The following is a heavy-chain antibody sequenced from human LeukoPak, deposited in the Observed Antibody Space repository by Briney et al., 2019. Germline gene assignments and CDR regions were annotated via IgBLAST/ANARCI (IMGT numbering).Heavy chain of an antibody. V-gene: IGHV4-59*01. J-gene: IGHJ2*01. Sequence: SETLSLTCTVSSGSISNYYWSWIRQPPGKGLEWIGYIYYTGRTSYNPSLESRVSISVDMSKNQFSLKVSSVTAADTAVYYCARPNWNYWHFDLWGRGTLVTVSS. D-gene: IGHD1-20*01. CDR2: IYYTGRT. CDR3: ARPNWNYWHFDL. CDR1: SGSISNYY.